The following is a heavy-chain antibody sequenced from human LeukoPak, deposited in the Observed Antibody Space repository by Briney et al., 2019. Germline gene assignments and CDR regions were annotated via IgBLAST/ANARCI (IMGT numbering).Heavy chain of an antibody. CDR2: INNDGSST. V-gene: IGHV3-74*01. J-gene: IGHJ6*02. CDR3: ARTPYYYGMDV. CDR1: GFTSSYFW. Sequence: GGSLRLSCAASGFTSSYFWMHWVRQAPGKGLVWVSRINNDGSSTSYADSVKGRFTNSRDNAKNTLSLQMNSLRAEDTAVYYCARTPYYYGMDVWGQGTTVTVSS.